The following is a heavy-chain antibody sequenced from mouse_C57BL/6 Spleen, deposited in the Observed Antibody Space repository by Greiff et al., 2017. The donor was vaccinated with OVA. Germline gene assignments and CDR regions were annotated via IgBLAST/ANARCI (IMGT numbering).Heavy chain of an antibody. CDR2: ISDGGSYT. Sequence: EVMLVESGGGLVKPGGSLKLSCAASGFTFSSYAMSWVRQTPEKRLEWVATISDGGSYTYYPDNVKGRFTISRDNAKNNLYLQMSHLKSEDTAMYYCARRGIYYGNYYCDYWGQGTTLTVSS. V-gene: IGHV5-4*03. D-gene: IGHD2-1*01. CDR1: GFTFSSYA. J-gene: IGHJ2*01. CDR3: ARRGIYYGNYYCDY.